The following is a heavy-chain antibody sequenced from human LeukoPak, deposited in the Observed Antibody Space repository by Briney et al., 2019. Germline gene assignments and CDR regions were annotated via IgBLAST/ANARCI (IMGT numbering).Heavy chain of an antibody. V-gene: IGHV4-38-2*01. CDR1: GYSISSGYY. J-gene: IGHJ5*02. CDR3: AIHVPATIFINWFVP. CDR2: IYHSGST. Sequence: SETLSLTCAVSGYSISSGYYWGWSRPPPGKGREWIGMIYHSGSTDYNPSLKRRGTISGDKAKNHLSTKVSSVTAADRAVYYCAIHVPATIFINWFVPLGQGTLVTVSS. D-gene: IGHD3-3*01.